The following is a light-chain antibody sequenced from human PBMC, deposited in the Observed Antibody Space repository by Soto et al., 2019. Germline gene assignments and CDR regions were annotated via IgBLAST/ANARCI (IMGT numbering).Light chain of an antibody. Sequence: QLVLTQPPSVSGAPGQRVTISCTGSSSNIGAGYDVHWYQQLPGTAPKLVIYGNSNRPSGVPDRFSGSKSGTSASLAITGLQGDDEADYYCQSYDTTLSAVIFGGGTKLTVL. J-gene: IGLJ2*01. V-gene: IGLV1-40*01. CDR2: GNS. CDR3: QSYDTTLSAVI. CDR1: SSNIGAGYD.